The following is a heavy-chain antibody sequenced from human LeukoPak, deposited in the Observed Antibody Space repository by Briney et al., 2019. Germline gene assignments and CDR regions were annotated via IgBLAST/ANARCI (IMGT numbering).Heavy chain of an antibody. J-gene: IGHJ4*02. CDR2: IFPSGPT. Sequence: SGTLSLTCAVSGGSISRSNWRSWVRQPPGKGLEWIGEIFPSGPTNYNPSLRSRVTLSVDTSKNQFSLKLSSVTAADTAVYYCARVGATLTTAYFDSWGQGTLVTVSS. CDR3: ARVGATLTTAYFDS. V-gene: IGHV4-4*02. CDR1: GGSISRSNW. D-gene: IGHD4-17*01.